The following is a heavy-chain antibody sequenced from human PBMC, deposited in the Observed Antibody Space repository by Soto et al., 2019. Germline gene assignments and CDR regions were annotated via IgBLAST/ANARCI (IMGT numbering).Heavy chain of an antibody. J-gene: IGHJ5*02. CDR1: GGSISSGGYS. Sequence: PSETLSLTCAVSGGSISSGGYSWGWIRQPPGKGLEWIGYIYHSGSTYYNPSLKSRVTISVDRSKNQFSLKLSSVTAADTAAYYCARGTGWFDPWGQGTLVTVS. V-gene: IGHV4-30-2*01. CDR3: ARGTGWFDP. CDR2: IYHSGST.